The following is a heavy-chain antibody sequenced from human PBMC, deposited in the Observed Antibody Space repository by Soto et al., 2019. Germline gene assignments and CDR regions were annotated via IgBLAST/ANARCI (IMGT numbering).Heavy chain of an antibody. CDR1: GYSFTSQY. CDR3: AGEQLGRPGGGGTEPLDI. J-gene: IGHJ3*02. Sequence: QVQLVQSGAEVKKPGASVKISCEASGYSFTSQYVHWVRQAPGQGLEWMGIINPNGGSTTYAQKLPGGGTKTRGTATSEVSMGVSSRTSGDRPVYCCAGEQLGRPGGGGTEPLDIWGQGTMVTVAS. D-gene: IGHD3-16*01. CDR2: INPNGGST. V-gene: IGHV1-46*04.